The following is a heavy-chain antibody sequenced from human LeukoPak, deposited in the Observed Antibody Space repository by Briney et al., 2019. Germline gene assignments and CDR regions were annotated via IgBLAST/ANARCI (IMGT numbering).Heavy chain of an antibody. D-gene: IGHD3-22*01. V-gene: IGHV3-21*04. CDR3: ARGGVSSAYRFLDY. Sequence: GGSLRLSCAASRFTFSSYSMNWVRQAPGKGLEWVSSISSSGNYIYYADSVKGRFTISRDNAKNSLFLQMNSLRADDTAVYYCARGGVSSAYRFLDYWGQGTLVTVSS. CDR1: RFTFSSYS. CDR2: ISSSGNYI. J-gene: IGHJ4*02.